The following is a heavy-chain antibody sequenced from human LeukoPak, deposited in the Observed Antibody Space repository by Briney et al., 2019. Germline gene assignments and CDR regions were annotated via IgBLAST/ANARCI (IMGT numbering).Heavy chain of an antibody. J-gene: IGHJ5*02. CDR1: GFTFSNYG. CDR3: VRVAVAGNLNNWFDP. CDR2: IWYDGSNK. V-gene: IGHV3-33*01. Sequence: GRSLRLSCAASGFTFSNYGMHWVRQAPGKGLEWVAVIWYDGSNKYYADSVKGRFTISRDNSKNTLYLQMNSLRAEDTAVYYCVRVAVAGNLNNWFDPWGQGTLSPSPQ. D-gene: IGHD6-19*01.